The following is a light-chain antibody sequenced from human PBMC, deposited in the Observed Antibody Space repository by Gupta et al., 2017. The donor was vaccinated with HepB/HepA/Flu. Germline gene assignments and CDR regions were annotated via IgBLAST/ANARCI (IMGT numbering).Light chain of an antibody. J-gene: IGKJ4*01. CDR2: DAS. Sequence: DIVLTQSPATLSLSPGERATLSCRASQSVSNYLAWYQQKPGQAPRLLIYDASDRATGIPARFSGRGSGTDFTLTISSREPEDSAVYYCQQRSNRPPLTFGGGTKLEIK. CDR3: QQRSNRPPLT. CDR1: QSVSNY. V-gene: IGKV3-11*01.